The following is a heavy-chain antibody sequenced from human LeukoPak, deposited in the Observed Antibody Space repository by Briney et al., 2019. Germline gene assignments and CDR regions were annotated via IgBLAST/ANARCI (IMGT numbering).Heavy chain of an antibody. CDR3: AKGKRPASPDSSGYFDY. CDR1: GVPFSIYA. Sequence: PGGPLRLSCAASGVPFSIYAMSWVRHAPGKGLEWVSALSGSGDSTYYADSVKGRFTISRDNSKNTLYLQMNSLRAEDTAVYYCAKGKRPASPDSSGYFDYWGQGTLVTVSS. V-gene: IGHV3-23*01. D-gene: IGHD3-22*01. CDR2: LSGSGDST. J-gene: IGHJ4*02.